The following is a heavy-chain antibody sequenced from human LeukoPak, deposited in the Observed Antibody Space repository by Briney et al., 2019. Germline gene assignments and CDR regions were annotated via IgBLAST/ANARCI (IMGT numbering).Heavy chain of an antibody. V-gene: IGHV1-8*01. J-gene: IGHJ4*02. CDR3: ARGPPNWGYGY. D-gene: IGHD7-27*01. Sequence: GASVKVSCKASGYTFTSYDFNWVRQATGQRPEWMGWMSTNSGDTGYAQKFQDRVTMTRNTSISTAYMELSSLRSDDTAVYYCARGPPNWGYGYWGPGTLVTVSS. CDR1: GYTFTSYD. CDR2: MSTNSGDT.